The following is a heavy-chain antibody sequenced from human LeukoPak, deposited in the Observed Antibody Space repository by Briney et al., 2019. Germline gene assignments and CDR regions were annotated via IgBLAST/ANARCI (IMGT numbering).Heavy chain of an antibody. CDR3: ARGRITMVRVGLGGMDV. J-gene: IGHJ6*02. D-gene: IGHD3-10*01. CDR2: IYSGGST. V-gene: IGHV3-66*01. Sequence: GGSLRLSCAASGFTVSSNYMSWVRQAPGKGLEWVSVIYSGGSTYYPDSVKGRFTISRDNSKNTLYLQMNSLRAEDTAVYYCARGRITMVRVGLGGMDVWGQGTTVTVSS. CDR1: GFTVSSNY.